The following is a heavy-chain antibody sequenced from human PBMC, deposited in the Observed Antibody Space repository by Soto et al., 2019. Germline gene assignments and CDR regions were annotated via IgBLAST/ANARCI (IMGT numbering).Heavy chain of an antibody. CDR2: INHSGST. CDR3: ARGTNYDFWVYYYYMDV. CDR1: GGSFSGYY. Sequence: SETLSLTCAVYGGSFSGYYWSWIRQPPGKGLEWIGEINHSGSTNYNPSLKSRVTISVDTSKNQFSLKLSSVTAADTAVYYCARGTNYDFWVYYYYMDVWGKGTTVTVS. V-gene: IGHV4-34*01. J-gene: IGHJ6*03. D-gene: IGHD3-3*01.